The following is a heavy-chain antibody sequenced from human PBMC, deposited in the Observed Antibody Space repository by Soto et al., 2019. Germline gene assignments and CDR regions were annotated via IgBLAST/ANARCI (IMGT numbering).Heavy chain of an antibody. CDR2: IYDSGST. D-gene: IGHD6-19*01. J-gene: IGHJ3*01. V-gene: IGHV4-59*01. CDR1: GDSISSFY. CDR3: ARDFWAAGTGAFGV. Sequence: PSETLSLTCTVSGDSISSFYWSWIRQAPGKGLEWIAYIYDSGSTNYNPSLKSRVTISLDTSKNQFSLKLTSVTAADTAMYYCARDFWAAGTGAFGVWGQGTMVTVSS.